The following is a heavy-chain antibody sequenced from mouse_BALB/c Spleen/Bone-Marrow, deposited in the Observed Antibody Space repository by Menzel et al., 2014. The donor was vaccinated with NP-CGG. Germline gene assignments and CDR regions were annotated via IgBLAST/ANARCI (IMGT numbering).Heavy chain of an antibody. D-gene: IGHD1-2*01. Sequence: EVHLVESGGGLVMPGGSLKLSCAASGFTFSDYYMYWVRQTPEKRLEWVATISDGGSYTYYPDSVRGRFTISRDNAKDNLYLQMSSLKSEDTAMYYCARAGTTASAWFAYWGQGTLVTVSA. CDR1: GFTFSDYY. J-gene: IGHJ3*01. V-gene: IGHV5-4*02. CDR2: ISDGGSYT. CDR3: ARAGTTASAWFAY.